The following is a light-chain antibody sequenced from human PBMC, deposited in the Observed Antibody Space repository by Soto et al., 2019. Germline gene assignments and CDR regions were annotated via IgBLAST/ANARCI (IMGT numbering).Light chain of an antibody. V-gene: IGKV3-20*01. Sequence: RATLYCRASQSVGSSYLAWYQQKPGQAPRLLIYGASSRATGIPDRFSGSGSGTDVSPTTISLVDAEYFAYYCRQYSSSSQITFGQGTRLEIK. CDR1: QSVGSSY. J-gene: IGKJ5*01. CDR3: QYSSSSQIT. CDR2: GAS.